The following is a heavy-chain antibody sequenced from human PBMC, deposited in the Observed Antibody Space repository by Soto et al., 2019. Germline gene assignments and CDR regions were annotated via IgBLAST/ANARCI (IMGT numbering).Heavy chain of an antibody. J-gene: IGHJ6*02. CDR2: ISYDGSNK. V-gene: IGHV3-30*18. CDR3: AKVLSGSGSYYNVGGMDV. CDR1: GFTFSSYG. Sequence: LRLSCAASGFTFSSYGMHWVRQAPGKGLEWVAVISYDGSNKYYADSVKGRFTISRDNSKNTLYLQMNSLRAEDTAVYYCAKVLSGSGSYYNVGGMDVWGQGTTVTVSS. D-gene: IGHD3-10*01.